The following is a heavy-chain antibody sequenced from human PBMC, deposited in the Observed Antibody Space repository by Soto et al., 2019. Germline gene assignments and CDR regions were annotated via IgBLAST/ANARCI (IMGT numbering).Heavy chain of an antibody. V-gene: IGHV1-69*01. Sequence: QVQLVQSGAEVKKPGSSVKVSCKASGGTFSSYAISWVRQAPGQGLEWMGGIIPIFGTANYAQKFQGRVTITADESPSTAYMELSSLRSEDTAVYYCARGGEYCSGGSCYSVPFDYWGQGTLVTVSS. CDR3: ARGGEYCSGGSCYSVPFDY. J-gene: IGHJ4*02. CDR2: IIPIFGTA. CDR1: GGTFSSYA. D-gene: IGHD2-15*01.